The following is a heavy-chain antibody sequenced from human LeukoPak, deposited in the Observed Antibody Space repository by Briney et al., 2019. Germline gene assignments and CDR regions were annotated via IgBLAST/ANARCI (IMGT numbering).Heavy chain of an antibody. Sequence: SETLSPTCTVSGGSISNNNYYWAWIRQPPGKGLECIGSIYYSGSPYYNPSLKSRVTISVDTSKNQFSLKLSSVTAADTAVYYCARHTLGYSYVPDYWGQGTLVTVSS. CDR2: IYYSGSP. J-gene: IGHJ4*02. V-gene: IGHV4-39*01. D-gene: IGHD5-18*01. CDR1: GGSISNNNYY. CDR3: ARHTLGYSYVPDY.